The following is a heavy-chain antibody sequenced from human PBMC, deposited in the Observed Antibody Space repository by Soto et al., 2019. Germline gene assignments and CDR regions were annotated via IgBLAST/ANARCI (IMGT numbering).Heavy chain of an antibody. V-gene: IGHV3-15*01. CDR3: TTDAYYDTSGYWF. D-gene: IGHD3-22*01. Sequence: GGSLRLSCAASGFTFSNAWMTWVRQAPGQGLVWVGRIKSKTDGGTADYAAPVRGRFTISRDDSKDTLYLQMSSLKTEDTAVYYCTTDAYYDTSGYWFWGQGTPVTVSS. J-gene: IGHJ4*02. CDR2: IKSKTDGGTA. CDR1: GFTFSNAW.